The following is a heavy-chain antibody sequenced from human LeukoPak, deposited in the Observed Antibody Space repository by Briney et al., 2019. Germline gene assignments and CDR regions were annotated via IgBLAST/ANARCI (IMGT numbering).Heavy chain of an antibody. J-gene: IGHJ4*02. V-gene: IGHV1-3*01. CDR1: GYTFTSYA. D-gene: IGHD3-10*01. CDR3: ARGTEIRGWPSREYYFDY. CDR2: INAGNGNT. Sequence: ASVKVSCKASGYTFTSYAMHWVRQAPGQRLEWMGWINAGNGNTKYSQKFQGRVTITRDTSASTAYMELSSLRSEDTAVYYCARGTEIRGWPSREYYFDYWGQGTLVTVSS.